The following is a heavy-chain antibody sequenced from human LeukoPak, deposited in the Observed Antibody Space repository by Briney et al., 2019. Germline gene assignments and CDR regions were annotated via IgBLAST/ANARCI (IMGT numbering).Heavy chain of an antibody. D-gene: IGHD3-10*01. CDR2: IDWDDDK. CDR3: ARNRYYYGSGSYSH. V-gene: IGHV2-70*11. J-gene: IGHJ4*02. CDR1: GFSLSTSGMC. Sequence: SGPTLVNPTQTLTLTCTFSGFSLSTSGMCVSWIRQPPGKALEWLARIDWDDDKYYSTSLKTRLTISKDTSKNQVVLTMTNMDPVDTATYYCARNRYYYGSGSYSHWGQGTLVTVSS.